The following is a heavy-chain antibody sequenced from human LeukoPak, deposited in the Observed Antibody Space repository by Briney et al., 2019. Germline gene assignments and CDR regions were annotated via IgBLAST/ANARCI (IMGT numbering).Heavy chain of an antibody. CDR1: GGSISSYY. D-gene: IGHD3-3*01. CDR3: ARLVDLWSGYYTGYYYYYYMDV. Sequence: SESLSLTCTVSGGSISSYYWSWIRQPPGKGLEWIGYIYYSGSTNYNPSLKSRVTISVDTSKNQFSLKLSSVTAADTAVYYCARLVDLWSGYYTGYYYYYYMDVWGKGTTVTVSS. J-gene: IGHJ6*03. CDR2: IYYSGST. V-gene: IGHV4-59*01.